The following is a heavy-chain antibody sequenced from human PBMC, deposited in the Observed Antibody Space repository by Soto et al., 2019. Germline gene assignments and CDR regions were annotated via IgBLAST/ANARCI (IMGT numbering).Heavy chain of an antibody. CDR1: GGTFSSYT. CDR2: IIPILGIA. CDR3: ARDRSCSSTSCYDWFDP. Sequence: SVKVSCKASGGTFSSYTISWVRQAPGQGLEWMGRIIPILGIANYAQKFQGRVTITADKSTSTAYMELSSLRSEDTAVYYCARDRSCSSTSCYDWFDPWGQGTLVTVSS. V-gene: IGHV1-69*04. D-gene: IGHD2-2*01. J-gene: IGHJ5*02.